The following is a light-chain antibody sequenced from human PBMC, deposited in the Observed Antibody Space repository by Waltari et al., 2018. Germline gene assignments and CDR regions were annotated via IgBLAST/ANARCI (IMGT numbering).Light chain of an antibody. CDR2: GKN. CDR3: SSRELSGHVV. Sequence: SSDLTQDPAVSVALGQTVRITCQGDILRTYYGNWCRQKPGQPPELVIYGKNNRPSGIPDLFSASSSGNTASLIITGAQAEDEADYYCSSRELSGHVVFGGGTRLTVL. J-gene: IGLJ2*01. CDR1: ILRTYY. V-gene: IGLV3-19*01.